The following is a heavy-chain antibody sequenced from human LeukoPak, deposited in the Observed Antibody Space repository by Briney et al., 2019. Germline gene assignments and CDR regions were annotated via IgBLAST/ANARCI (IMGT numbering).Heavy chain of an antibody. Sequence: ASVKVSCKASGYTFTSYDINWVRQATGQGLEWMGWMNPNSGNTGYAQKLQGRVTMTTDTSTSTAYMELRSLRSDDTAVYYCARFSDYGDYSDYWGQGTLVTVSS. D-gene: IGHD4-17*01. CDR1: GYTFTSYD. CDR3: ARFSDYGDYSDY. CDR2: MNPNSGNT. V-gene: IGHV1-8*02. J-gene: IGHJ4*02.